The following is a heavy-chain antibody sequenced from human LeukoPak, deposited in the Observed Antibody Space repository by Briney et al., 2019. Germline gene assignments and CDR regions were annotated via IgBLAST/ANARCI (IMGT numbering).Heavy chain of an antibody. CDR2: VRNKANGQTT. CDR1: GYIFSDWY. J-gene: IGHJ4*02. CDR3: ARSNSNGNQVFDY. D-gene: IGHD4-11*01. V-gene: IGHV3-72*01. Sequence: PGGSLRLSSAASGYIFSDWYIDWVRQVPGKGLEWVGRVRNKANGQTTEYAASVKGRFTISRDDSKNSAYLQMNSLKTEDTAVYYCARSNSNGNQVFDYWGQGTTATVSS.